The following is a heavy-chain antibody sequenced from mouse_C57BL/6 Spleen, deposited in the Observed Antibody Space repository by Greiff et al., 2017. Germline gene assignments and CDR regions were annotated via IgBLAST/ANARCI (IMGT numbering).Heavy chain of an antibody. J-gene: IGHJ2*01. CDR1: GYTFTDYN. D-gene: IGHD2-3*01. Sequence: EVKLMESGPELVKPGASVKIPCKASGYTFTDYNMDWVKQSHGKSLEWIGDINPNNGGPIYNQKFKGKATLTVDKSSSTAYMELRSLTSEDTAVYYCARWGGYYYFDYWGQGTTLTVSS. V-gene: IGHV1-18*01. CDR3: ARWGGYYYFDY. CDR2: INPNNGGP.